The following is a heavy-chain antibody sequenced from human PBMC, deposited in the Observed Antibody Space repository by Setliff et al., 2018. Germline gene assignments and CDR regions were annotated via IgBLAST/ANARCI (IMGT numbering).Heavy chain of an antibody. Sequence: GASVKVSCKASGDTFNTYTLSWVRQAPGQGLEWMGRIIPIFGRTEYAQKFQGRVTITAEESMTTAYMERSSLRAKDTATYYCAGTDAYCAGDCSISWGQGTLVTVSS. J-gene: IGHJ5*02. CDR2: IIPIFGRT. D-gene: IGHD2-21*02. CDR3: AGTDAYCAGDCSIS. CDR1: GDTFNTYT. V-gene: IGHV1-69*13.